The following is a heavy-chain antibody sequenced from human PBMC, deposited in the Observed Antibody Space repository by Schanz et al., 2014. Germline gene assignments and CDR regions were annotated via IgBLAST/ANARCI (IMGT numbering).Heavy chain of an antibody. CDR2: INTGSGDT. D-gene: IGHD3-9*01. Sequence: QVHLVQSGAEVKRPGASVKVSCKASVYSFTSYSMHWVRQAPGQRLEWMGWINTGSGDTKYSQNFQGRVTMTTDTSTSTAYMELRSLRSDDTAVYYCAKAEYDILTDSYSRLDPWGQGTLXTVAS. CDR1: VYSFTSYS. V-gene: IGHV1-3*04. J-gene: IGHJ5*02. CDR3: AKAEYDILTDSYSRLDP.